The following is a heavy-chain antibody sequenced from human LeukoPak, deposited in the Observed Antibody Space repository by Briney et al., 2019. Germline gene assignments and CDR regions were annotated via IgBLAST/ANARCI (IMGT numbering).Heavy chain of an antibody. CDR3: ARENSGSYREFDY. Sequence: KSSETLSLTCTVSGGSISSYYWSWIRQPAGKGLEWIGRIYASGSTNYNASLKGRVSMSVDTSKNQFSLKLSSVTAADTAVFYCARENSGSYREFDYWGQGTLVTVSS. CDR2: IYASGST. J-gene: IGHJ4*02. V-gene: IGHV4-4*07. CDR1: GGSISSYY. D-gene: IGHD1-26*01.